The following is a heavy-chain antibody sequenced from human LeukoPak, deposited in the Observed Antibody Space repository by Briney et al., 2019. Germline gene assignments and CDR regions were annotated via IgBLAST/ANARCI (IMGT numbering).Heavy chain of an antibody. Sequence: GGSLRLSCAASGFTFSSYAMLWVRQAPGKGLEYVSAINSNGGSTYYANSVKGRFTISRDNSKNTLYLQMGSLRAEDMAVYYCARVGYYDFWSGYSYLDYWGQGTLVTVSS. CDR2: INSNGGST. CDR1: GFTFSSYA. J-gene: IGHJ4*02. CDR3: ARVGYYDFWSGYSYLDY. D-gene: IGHD3-3*01. V-gene: IGHV3-64*01.